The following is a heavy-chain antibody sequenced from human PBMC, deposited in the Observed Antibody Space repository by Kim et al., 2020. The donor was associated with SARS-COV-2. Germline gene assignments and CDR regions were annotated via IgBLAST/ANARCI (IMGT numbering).Heavy chain of an antibody. D-gene: IGHD3-10*01. Sequence: SETLSLTCTVSGYSISSGYYWGWIRQPPGKGLEWIGSIYHSGSTYYNPSLKSRVTISVDTSKNQFSLKLSSVTAADTAVYYCARDRENYYGTADYYYYGMDVWGQGTTVTVSS. CDR3: ARDRENYYGTADYYYYGMDV. CDR2: IYHSGST. CDR1: GYSISSGYY. J-gene: IGHJ6*02. V-gene: IGHV4-38-2*02.